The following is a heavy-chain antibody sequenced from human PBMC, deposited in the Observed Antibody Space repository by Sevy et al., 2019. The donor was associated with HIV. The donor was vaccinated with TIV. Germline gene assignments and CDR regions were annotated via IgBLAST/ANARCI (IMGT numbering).Heavy chain of an antibody. CDR1: GFTFSSYS. D-gene: IGHD3-3*02. CDR3: ARDLAWVSTPEAFDI. J-gene: IGHJ3*02. Sequence: GGSLRLSCAASGFTFSSYSMNWVRQAPGKGLEWVSSISSSSSYIYYADSVKGRFTISRDNAKNSLYLQMNSLRAEDTAVYYCARDLAWVSTPEAFDIWGQGTMVTVSS. V-gene: IGHV3-21*01. CDR2: ISSSSSYI.